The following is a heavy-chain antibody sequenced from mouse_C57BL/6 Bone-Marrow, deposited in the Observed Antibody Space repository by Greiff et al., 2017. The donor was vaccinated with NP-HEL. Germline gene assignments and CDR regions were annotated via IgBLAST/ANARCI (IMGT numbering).Heavy chain of an antibody. CDR2: IYPRSGNT. D-gene: IGHD1-1*01. CDR3: AGYLYYYEGDY. J-gene: IGHJ2*01. V-gene: IGHV1-81*01. CDR1: GYTFTSYG. Sequence: VQLQQSGAELARPGASVKLSCKASGYTFTSYGISWVKQRTGQGLEWIGEIYPRSGNTYYNEKFKGKATLTADKSSSTAYMELRSLTSDDSAVYFCAGYLYYYEGDYWGQGTTLTVSS.